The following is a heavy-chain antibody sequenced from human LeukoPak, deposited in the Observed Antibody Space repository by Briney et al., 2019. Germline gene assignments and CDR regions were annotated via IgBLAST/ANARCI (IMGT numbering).Heavy chain of an antibody. Sequence: GGSLRLSCAASGFTFRNHGMDWVRQAPGKGLEWVSGISPSGDITYYADSVKGRFTISRDNSKNTLYLEVISLTAEDTAVYYCAKDDAWLRFGEWSQGTLVTVSS. D-gene: IGHD3-10*01. V-gene: IGHV3-23*01. J-gene: IGHJ4*02. CDR1: GFTFRNHG. CDR3: AKDDAWLRFGE. CDR2: ISPSGDIT.